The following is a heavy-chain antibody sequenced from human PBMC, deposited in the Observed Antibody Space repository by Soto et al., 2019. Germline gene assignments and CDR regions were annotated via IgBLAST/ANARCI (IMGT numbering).Heavy chain of an antibody. V-gene: IGHV1-8*01. CDR1: GYTFTSYD. CDR2: MNPNSGNT. J-gene: IGHJ5*02. D-gene: IGHD6-19*01. Sequence: QVQLVQSGAEVKKPGASVKVSCKASGYTFTSYDINWVRQATGQGLEWMGWMNPNSGNTGYAQKFQGRVTMTRNTSISTAYMELSSLRSEDTTVYYCARFRQAVAGKNWFDPWGQGTLVTVSS. CDR3: ARFRQAVAGKNWFDP.